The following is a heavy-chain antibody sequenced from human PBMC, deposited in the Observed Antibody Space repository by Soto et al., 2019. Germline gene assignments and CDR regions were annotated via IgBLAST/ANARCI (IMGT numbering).Heavy chain of an antibody. CDR1: GGTFSSYA. Sequence: SVKVSCKASGGTFSSYAISWVRQAPGQGLEWMGGIIPIFGTANYAQKFQGRVTITADESTSTAYMELSSLRSEDTAVYYCAREEDSSGYYNPMGYWGQGTLVTVSS. CDR3: AREEDSSGYYNPMGY. CDR2: IIPIFGTA. V-gene: IGHV1-69*13. D-gene: IGHD3-22*01. J-gene: IGHJ4*02.